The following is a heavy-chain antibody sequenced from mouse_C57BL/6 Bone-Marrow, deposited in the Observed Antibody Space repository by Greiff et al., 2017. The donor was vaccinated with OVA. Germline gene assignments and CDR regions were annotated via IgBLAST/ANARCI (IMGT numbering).Heavy chain of an antibody. D-gene: IGHD4-1*01. J-gene: IGHJ4*01. Sequence: EVKLMESGGGLVQPGGSLKLSCAASGFTFSDYYMYWVRQTPEKRLEWVAYISNGGGSTYYPDTVKGRFTISRDNAKNTLYLQMCRLKSEDTAMYYCARRANWYAMDYWGKGTSVTVSS. CDR3: ARRANWYAMDY. CDR1: GFTFSDYY. CDR2: ISNGGGST. V-gene: IGHV5-12*01.